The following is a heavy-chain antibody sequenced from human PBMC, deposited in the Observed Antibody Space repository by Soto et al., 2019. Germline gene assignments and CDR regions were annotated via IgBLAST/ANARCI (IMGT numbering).Heavy chain of an antibody. CDR1: GFTFRTYW. J-gene: IGHJ4*02. Sequence: HPGGSLRLSCAASGFTFRTYWMHWVRKAPGKGLVWVSRISSDGGNTNYADSVKGRFTVSRDNAKNTLYLQMNSLRAEDTAVYFCTSEYSRSYYFDYWGQGTLVTVSS. D-gene: IGHD6-6*01. V-gene: IGHV3-74*01. CDR3: TSEYSRSYYFDY. CDR2: ISSDGGNT.